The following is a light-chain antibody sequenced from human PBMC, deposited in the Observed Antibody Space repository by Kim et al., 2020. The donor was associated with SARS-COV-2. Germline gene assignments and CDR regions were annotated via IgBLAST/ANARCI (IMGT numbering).Light chain of an antibody. Sequence: DIQMTQSPSSLSASVGYRVTMTCRSSQKIAGFVSWYQVKPRKAPRLLIFTASTLQAGVPSRFTSSGSGADFTLTISSLQAEDCAIYYCQQTYDPPLTFGGGTKVDIK. V-gene: IGKV1-39*01. CDR1: QKIAGF. J-gene: IGKJ4*01. CDR3: QQTYDPPLT. CDR2: TAS.